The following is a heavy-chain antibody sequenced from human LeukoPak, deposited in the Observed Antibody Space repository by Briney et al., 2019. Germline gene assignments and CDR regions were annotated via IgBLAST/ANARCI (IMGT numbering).Heavy chain of an antibody. CDR3: ARDRGGDYQKNWFDP. Sequence: SVKVSCKASGGTFSSYAISWVRQAPGQGLEWMGRIIPIFGTANYAQKFQGRVTITTDESTSTAYMELSSLRSEDTAVYYCARDRGGDYQKNWFDPWGQGTLVTVSS. CDR2: IIPIFGTA. D-gene: IGHD4-17*01. V-gene: IGHV1-69*05. J-gene: IGHJ5*02. CDR1: GGTFSSYA.